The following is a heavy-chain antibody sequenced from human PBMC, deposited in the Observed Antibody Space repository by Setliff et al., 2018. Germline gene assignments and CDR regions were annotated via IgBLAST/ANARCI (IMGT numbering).Heavy chain of an antibody. V-gene: IGHV3-48*04. CDR1: GFTFSSYS. J-gene: IGHJ2*01. Sequence: GGSLRLSCAASGFTFSSYSINWVRQAPGKGLEWVSYISSSSSTIYYADSVKGRFTISRDNAKNSLYLRMNSLRAEGTAVYYCARVAGRGRYWYFDLWGRGTLVTVS. CDR3: ARVAGRGRYWYFDL. CDR2: ISSSSSTI.